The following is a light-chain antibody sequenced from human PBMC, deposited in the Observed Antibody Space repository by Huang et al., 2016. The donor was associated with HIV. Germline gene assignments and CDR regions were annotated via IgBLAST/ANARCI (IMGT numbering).Light chain of an antibody. V-gene: IGKV3-11*01. J-gene: IGKJ5*01. CDR3: QQRSDWPT. Sequence: EIVLTQSPATLSLSPGERATLSCRASQSVSNYLAWYQQKPGQAPRLLIYDASDRATGIPARFSGSGSGTDFTLTISSLEPEGFAIYYCQQRSDWPTFGQGTRLEIK. CDR1: QSVSNY. CDR2: DAS.